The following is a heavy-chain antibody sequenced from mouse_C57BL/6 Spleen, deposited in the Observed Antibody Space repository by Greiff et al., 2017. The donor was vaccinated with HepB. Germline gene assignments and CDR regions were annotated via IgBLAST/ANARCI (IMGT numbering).Heavy chain of an antibody. V-gene: IGHV14-1*01. D-gene: IGHD1-1*01. CDR1: GFNIKDYY. Sequence: VQLKESGAELVRPGASVKLSCTASGFNIKDYYMHWVKQRPEQGLEWIGRIDPEDGDTEYAPKFQGKATMTADTSSNTAYLQLSSLTSEDTAVYYCTTYGISYYYAMDYWGQGTSVTVSS. CDR3: TTYGISYYYAMDY. CDR2: IDPEDGDT. J-gene: IGHJ4*01.